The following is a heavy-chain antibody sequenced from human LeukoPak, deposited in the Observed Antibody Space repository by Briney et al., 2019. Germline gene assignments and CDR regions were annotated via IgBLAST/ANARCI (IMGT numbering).Heavy chain of an antibody. V-gene: IGHV3-33*01. Sequence: PGGSLRLSCAASGFTFSSYGMHWVRQAPGKGLEWVAVIWYDGSNKYYADSVKGRFTISRDNSKNTLYLQMNSLRAEDTAVYYCARELAVAGTEDYWGQGTLVTVSS. D-gene: IGHD6-19*01. J-gene: IGHJ4*02. CDR3: ARELAVAGTEDY. CDR1: GFTFSSYG. CDR2: IWYDGSNK.